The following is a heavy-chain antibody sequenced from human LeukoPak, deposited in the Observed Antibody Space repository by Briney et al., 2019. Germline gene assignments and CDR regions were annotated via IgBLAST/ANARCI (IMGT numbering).Heavy chain of an antibody. CDR1: GFTFSSYA. V-gene: IGHV3-30-3*01. D-gene: IGHD4-4*01. Sequence: GRSLRLSCAASGFTFSSYAMHWVRQAPGKGLEWVAVISYDGSNKYYADSVKGRFTISRDNSKNTLYLQMNSLRAEDTAVYYCARDYRQLSYFDYWGQGTLVTVSS. CDR3: ARDYRQLSYFDY. CDR2: ISYDGSNK. J-gene: IGHJ4*02.